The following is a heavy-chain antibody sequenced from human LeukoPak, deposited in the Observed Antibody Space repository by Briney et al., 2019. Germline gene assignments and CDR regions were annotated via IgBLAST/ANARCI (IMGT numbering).Heavy chain of an antibody. J-gene: IGHJ4*02. CDR3: ARDRGMTTVTLGGFDY. D-gene: IGHD4-17*01. CDR1: GFTFSSYA. CDR2: ISYDGSNK. Sequence: PGRSLRLSCAASGFTFSSYAMHWVRQAPGKGLEWVAVISYDGSNKYYADSVKGRFTISRDNSKNTLYLQMNSLRAEDTAVYYCARDRGMTTVTLGGFDYWGQGTLVTVSS. V-gene: IGHV3-30-3*01.